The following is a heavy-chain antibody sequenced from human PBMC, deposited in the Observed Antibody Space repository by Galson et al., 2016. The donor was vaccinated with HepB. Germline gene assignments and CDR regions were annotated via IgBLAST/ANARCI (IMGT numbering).Heavy chain of an antibody. Sequence: SVKVSCKASGGTFSKSAINWVRQAPGQGLEWMGGIIPKFHTPNYAQRFQGRVTITADQSTNTAYMELTSLRSEDTAVYFCAGDPRAIDYFDSWGQGTLITVSS. D-gene: IGHD3-10*01. V-gene: IGHV1-69*13. CDR3: AGDPRAIDYFDS. J-gene: IGHJ4*02. CDR2: IIPKFHTP. CDR1: GGTFSKSA.